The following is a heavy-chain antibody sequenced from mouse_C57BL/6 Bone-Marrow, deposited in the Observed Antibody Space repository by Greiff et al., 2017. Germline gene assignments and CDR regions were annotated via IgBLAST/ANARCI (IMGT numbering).Heavy chain of an antibody. Sequence: QVQLQQSGAELARPGASVKLSCKASGYTFTRYGISWVKRRTGQGLGWIGEIYPRIGNTYYNEKFKGKATLTADKSSSTAYMELRSLTSEDSAVYFCARGGYDDYAMDYWGQGTSVTVSA. D-gene: IGHD2-14*01. CDR3: ARGGYDDYAMDY. CDR1: GYTFTRYG. V-gene: IGHV1-81*01. J-gene: IGHJ4*01. CDR2: IYPRIGNT.